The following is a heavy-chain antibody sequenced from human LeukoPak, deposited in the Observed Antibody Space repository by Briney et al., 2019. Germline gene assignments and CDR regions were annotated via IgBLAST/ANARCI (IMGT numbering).Heavy chain of an antibody. V-gene: IGHV4-59*01. Sequence: PSETLSLTCTVSGGSISSYYWSWIRQPPGEGLEWVGYIYYSGSSNYNPSLKSRVTISVDTSKNQFSLKLSSVTAADTAVYYGARDNPDYYDSSGYLNAFDIWGQGTMVTVSS. CDR2: IYYSGSS. D-gene: IGHD3-22*01. CDR3: ARDNPDYYDSSGYLNAFDI. J-gene: IGHJ3*02. CDR1: GGSISSYY.